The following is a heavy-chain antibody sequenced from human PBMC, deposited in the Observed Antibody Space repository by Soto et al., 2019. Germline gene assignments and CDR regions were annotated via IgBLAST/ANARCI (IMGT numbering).Heavy chain of an antibody. V-gene: IGHV3-21*04. CDR3: ARGHGMDV. CDR2: ISSSSSYI. J-gene: IGHJ6*02. Sequence: PGGSMRLSCSASVVPFSYDRMNWVRQAPGKGLEWVSSISSSSSYIYYADSVKGRFTISRDNSKNTLYLQMNSLRAEDTAVYYCARGHGMDVWGQGTTVTVSS. CDR1: VVPFSYDR.